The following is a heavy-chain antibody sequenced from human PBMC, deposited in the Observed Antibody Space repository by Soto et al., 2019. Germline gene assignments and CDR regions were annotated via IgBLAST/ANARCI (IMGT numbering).Heavy chain of an antibody. CDR1: GFTFSNYA. Sequence: EVQLLESGGGLVQPGGSLRLSFAAPGFTFSNYAMNWVRQAPGKGLEWVSVISGSGGSTYYADSVKGRFTISRDNSKITLYLQMNSLRGEDTAVSYCARRSSGWYFDYWGQGTLVTVSS. CDR3: ARRSSGWYFDY. D-gene: IGHD6-19*01. CDR2: ISGSGGST. V-gene: IGHV3-23*01. J-gene: IGHJ4*02.